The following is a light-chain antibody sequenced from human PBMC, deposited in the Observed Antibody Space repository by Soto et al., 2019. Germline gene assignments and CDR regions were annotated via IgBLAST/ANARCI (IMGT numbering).Light chain of an antibody. V-gene: IGLV1-51*02. CDR1: SSNIGNNY. CDR3: GTWDSSLSAVV. Sequence: QSVLTRTPSVSAAPGQKVTISCSGSSSNIGNNYVSWYQQLPGTAPTLLIYENNKRPSGIPDRFSGSKSGTSATLGITGHQPGDEADYYCGTWDSSLSAVVFGGGTKLTVL. CDR2: ENN. J-gene: IGLJ2*01.